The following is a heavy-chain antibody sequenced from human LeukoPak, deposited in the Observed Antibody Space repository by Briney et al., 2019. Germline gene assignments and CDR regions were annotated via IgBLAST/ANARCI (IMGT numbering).Heavy chain of an antibody. CDR2: IRQGGSEK. CDR3: ARGSHPTVFGVLTFDH. V-gene: IGHV3-7*01. D-gene: IGHD3-3*01. Sequence: GGSLRLSCAASGFSFSSYWMTWVRQASGKGLEWVANIRQGGSEKYYVDSVKGRFTISRDNAKNSLYLQMNSPRVEDTAVYFCARGSHPTVFGVLTFDHWGQGTLVTVSS. J-gene: IGHJ4*02. CDR1: GFSFSSYW.